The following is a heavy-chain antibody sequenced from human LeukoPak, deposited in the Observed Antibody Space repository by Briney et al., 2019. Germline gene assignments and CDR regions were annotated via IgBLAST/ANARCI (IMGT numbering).Heavy chain of an antibody. D-gene: IGHD3-16*01. CDR1: GDSVSSNSGA. J-gene: IGHJ4*02. CDR3: AKQGGGSDY. CDR2: TYYRSKWFF. V-gene: IGHV6-1*01. Sequence: PSQTLSLTCAISGDSVSSNSGAWNRIRQSPSRGLEWLGRTYYRSKWFFDYAVSLKGRIIISPDTSKNQFSLQLNSVTPEDTAVYFCAKQGGGSDYWGQGTLVTVSS.